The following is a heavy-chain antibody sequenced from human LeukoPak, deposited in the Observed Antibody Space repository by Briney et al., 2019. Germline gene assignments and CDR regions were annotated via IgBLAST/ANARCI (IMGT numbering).Heavy chain of an antibody. CDR1: GFTFSSYG. CDR2: IWYDGSNK. CDR3: ARDQTYYDYVWGSYPGY. V-gene: IGHV3-33*01. D-gene: IGHD3-16*02. Sequence: GGSLRLSCAASGFTFSSYGMHWVRQAPGKGLEWVAVIWYDGSNKYYADSVKGRFTISRDNSKNTLYLQMSSLRAEDTAVYYCARDQTYYDYVWGSYPGYWGQGTPVTVSS. J-gene: IGHJ4*02.